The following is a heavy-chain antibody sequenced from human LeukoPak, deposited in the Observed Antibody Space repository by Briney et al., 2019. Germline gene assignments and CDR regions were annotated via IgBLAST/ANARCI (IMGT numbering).Heavy chain of an antibody. CDR3: ARGRADYYFDY. V-gene: IGHV3-48*01. D-gene: IGHD2-21*02. CDR1: GFTFSGYS. CDR2: ISSGSSAI. Sequence: PGGSLRLSCAASGFTFSGYSMNWVRQAPGKGLEWVSYISSGSSAIYYADSVKGRFTISRENAKNSLYLQMNSLRAEDTAVYYCARGRADYYFDYWGQGTLVTVSS. J-gene: IGHJ4*02.